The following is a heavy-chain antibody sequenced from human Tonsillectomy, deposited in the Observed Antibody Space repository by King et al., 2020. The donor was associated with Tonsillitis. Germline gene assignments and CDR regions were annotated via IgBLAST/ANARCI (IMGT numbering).Heavy chain of an antibody. Sequence: VQLVESGGGLVQPGGSLRLSCAASGFTFSSYAMTWVRQAPGKGLAWVSVITGSGGSTYYADSVKGRFIISRDNSKNTLYLQMKSLRADDTAVYYCAKVGQLWSAPRAINWFDPWGQGTLVTVSS. CDR3: AKVGQLWSAPRAINWFDP. D-gene: IGHD5-18*01. CDR1: GFTFSSYA. CDR2: ITGSGGST. J-gene: IGHJ5*02. V-gene: IGHV3-23*04.